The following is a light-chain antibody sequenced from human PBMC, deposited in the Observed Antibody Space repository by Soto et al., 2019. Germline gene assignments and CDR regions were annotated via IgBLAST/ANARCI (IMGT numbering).Light chain of an antibody. V-gene: IGKV3-20*01. CDR2: GAS. Sequence: ETVLTQSPGTLSLSPGGRATLSCRASQSISSTYVAWYQQKPGRPPRLLIYGASGRATGIPDRFTGGGSGTDFTLTISRLEPEDFAVYYCQQYGTSLVTFGQGTKLEI. J-gene: IGKJ2*01. CDR3: QQYGTSLVT. CDR1: QSISSTY.